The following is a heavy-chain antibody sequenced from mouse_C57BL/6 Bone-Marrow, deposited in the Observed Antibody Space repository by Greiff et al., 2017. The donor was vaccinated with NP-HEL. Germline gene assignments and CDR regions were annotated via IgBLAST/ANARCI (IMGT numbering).Heavy chain of an antibody. CDR2: FYPGSGSI. Sequence: QVQLQQSGAELVKPGASVKLSCKASGYTFTEYTIHWVKQRSGQGLEWIGWFYPGSGSIKYTEKFKDKATLTADKSSSTVYMDLSILTSEYSAVYFCARHGDYFGSSYGYFDVWGTGTTVTVSS. J-gene: IGHJ1*03. V-gene: IGHV1-62-2*01. CDR1: GYTFTEYT. CDR3: ARHGDYFGSSYGYFDV. D-gene: IGHD1-1*01.